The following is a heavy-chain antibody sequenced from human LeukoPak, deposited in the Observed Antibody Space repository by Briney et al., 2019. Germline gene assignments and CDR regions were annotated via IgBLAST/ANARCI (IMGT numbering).Heavy chain of an antibody. CDR1: GFTFSSYA. CDR2: ISGSGGST. J-gene: IGHJ4*02. Sequence: QPGGSLRLSCAASGFTFSSYAMSWVRQAPGKGLEWVSAISGSGGSTYYADSVKGRFTISRDNSKNTLYLQMGSLRGEDMAVYYCASSSGRLGIDYWGQGTLVTVSS. D-gene: IGHD6-19*01. V-gene: IGHV3-23*01. CDR3: ASSSGRLGIDY.